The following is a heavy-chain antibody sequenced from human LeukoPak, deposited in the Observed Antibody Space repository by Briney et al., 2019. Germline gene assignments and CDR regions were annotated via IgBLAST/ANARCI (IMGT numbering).Heavy chain of an antibody. CDR2: ISGKSSTI. J-gene: IGHJ4*02. D-gene: IGHD1-26*01. CDR1: AFTFSDYS. V-gene: IGHV3-48*01. CDR3: ARDRIKSGSYYSDY. Sequence: GGSLRLSCAASAFTFSDYSMNWVRQAPGKGLEWVSCISGKSSTIYYADSVKGRFTISRDNAKNSMYLQMNSLRAEDTAVYYCARDRIKSGSYYSDYWGQGTLVTVSS.